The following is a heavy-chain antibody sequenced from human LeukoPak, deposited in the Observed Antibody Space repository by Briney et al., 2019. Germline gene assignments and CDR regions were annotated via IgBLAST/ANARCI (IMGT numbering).Heavy chain of an antibody. J-gene: IGHJ4*02. V-gene: IGHV3-64D*09. CDR1: GFTFSSYA. CDR2: ITSYWGNT. CDR3: VKRTGLYFDY. Sequence: GESLRLSCSASGFTFSSYAIHWVRQAPGKGLEYVSGITSYWGNTYNANSLKGRITISRDNSKNTVDLQMSSLRTADTAMYFCVKRTGLYFDYWGQGTLVTVS. D-gene: IGHD7-27*01.